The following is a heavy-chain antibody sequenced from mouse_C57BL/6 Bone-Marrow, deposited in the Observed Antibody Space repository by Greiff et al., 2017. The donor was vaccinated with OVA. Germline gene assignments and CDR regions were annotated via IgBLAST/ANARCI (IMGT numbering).Heavy chain of an antibody. CDR3: AYYTFFDY. Sequence: VQLKQSGPELVKPGASVKISCKASGYTFTDYYMNWVKQSHGKSLEWIGDINPNNGGISYNQKFKGKATLTVDKSSSTVYMELRSLTSEDSAGEYCAYYTFFDYWGKGTMVTVAA. J-gene: IGHJ3*01. CDR2: INPNNGGI. CDR1: GYTFTDYY. D-gene: IGHD2-12*01. V-gene: IGHV1-26*01.